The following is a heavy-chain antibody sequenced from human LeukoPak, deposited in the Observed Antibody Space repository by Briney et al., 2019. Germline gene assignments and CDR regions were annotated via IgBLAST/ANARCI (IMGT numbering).Heavy chain of an antibody. V-gene: IGHV3-43*01. J-gene: IGHJ4*02. D-gene: IGHD3-10*02. Sequence: GSLRLSCATSGFNFHRYTIHWVRQAPGKGLEWVSLAGWAGGTTYYSDSVRGRFTISRDSGRNSVYLQMNSLTTDDTAFYFCAKELDTMFFDYWGQGALVTVSS. CDR1: GFNFHRYT. CDR3: AKELDTMFFDY. CDR2: AGWAGGTT.